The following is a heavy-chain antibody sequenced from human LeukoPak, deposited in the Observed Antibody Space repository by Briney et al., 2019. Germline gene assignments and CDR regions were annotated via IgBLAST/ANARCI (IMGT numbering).Heavy chain of an antibody. Sequence: PGGSLRLSCAASGFTFITCAMTWVRQAPGKGLEWVSAISGSGSGTYYADSVKGRFTISRDNPKNTLYLQMNSLRAEDTAVYYCAKEFRGYTRTIEYWGHGTLVTVSS. J-gene: IGHJ4*01. CDR2: ISGSGSGT. CDR1: GFTFITCA. V-gene: IGHV3-23*01. D-gene: IGHD5-12*01. CDR3: AKEFRGYTRTIEY.